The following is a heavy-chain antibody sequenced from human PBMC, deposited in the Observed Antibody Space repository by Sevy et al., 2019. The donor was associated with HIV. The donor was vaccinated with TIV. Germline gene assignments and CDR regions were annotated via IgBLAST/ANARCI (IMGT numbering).Heavy chain of an antibody. J-gene: IGHJ3*02. D-gene: IGHD1-26*01. CDR2: ISGSGGYT. Sequence: GGSLRLSCAASGFTFSSYAMTWVRQAPGKGLEWVSAISGSGGYTYYADSVKGRFTISRDNSKNTLYLQMNSLRAEDTAVYYCARDIVGATYAFDIWGQGTMVTVSS. CDR1: GFTFSSYA. V-gene: IGHV3-23*01. CDR3: ARDIVGATYAFDI.